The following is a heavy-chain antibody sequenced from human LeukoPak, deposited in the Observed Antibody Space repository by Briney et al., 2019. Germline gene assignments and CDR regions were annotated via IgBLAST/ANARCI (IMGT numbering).Heavy chain of an antibody. CDR1: GFTFSSYG. CDR2: ISYDGSNK. Sequence: GGSRRLSCAASGFTFSSYGMHWDRQAPGKGLEWVAVISYDGSNKYYADSVKGRFTISRDNSENTLYLQMNSLRAEDTAVYYCAKGEFTNWGQGSLVIVSS. J-gene: IGHJ4*02. V-gene: IGHV3-30*18. D-gene: IGHD3-10*01. CDR3: AKGEFTN.